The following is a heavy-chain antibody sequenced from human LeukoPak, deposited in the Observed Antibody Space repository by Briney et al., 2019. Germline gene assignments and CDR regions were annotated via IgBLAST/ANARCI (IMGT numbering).Heavy chain of an antibody. CDR1: GFTFSTYT. V-gene: IGHV3-21*01. D-gene: IGHD6-13*01. Sequence: GGSLRHSCAASGFTFSTYTMIWVRQAPGKGLEWVSSISTSSSDIYYGDSVKGRFTISRDNAKNSVFLQMNSLRAADTAVYYCARAGYSSCLFDYYFYMDVSGKGTTVTVSS. CDR3: ARAGYSSCLFDYYFYMDV. J-gene: IGHJ6*03. CDR2: ISTSSSDI.